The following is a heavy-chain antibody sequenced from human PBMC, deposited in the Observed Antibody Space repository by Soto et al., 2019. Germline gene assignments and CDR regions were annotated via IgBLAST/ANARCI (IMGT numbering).Heavy chain of an antibody. CDR3: ARDIPRYDSSGYYRNWFDP. J-gene: IGHJ5*02. D-gene: IGHD3-22*01. CDR1: GGTFSSYA. V-gene: IGHV1-69*13. Sequence: GASVKVSCKASGGTFSSYAISWVRQAPGQGLEWMGGIIPIFGTANYAQKFQGRVTITADESTSTAYMELSSLRSEETAVYYCARDIPRYDSSGYYRNWFDPWGQGTLVTVSS. CDR2: IIPIFGTA.